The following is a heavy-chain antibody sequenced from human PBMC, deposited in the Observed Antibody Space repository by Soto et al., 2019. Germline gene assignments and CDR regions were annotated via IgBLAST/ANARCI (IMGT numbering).Heavy chain of an antibody. Sequence: QVQLQLSGPGPVKPSGTLSLTCAVSGGSISSSHWWTWVRHSPGKGLEYIGEISHSGTSNSNPSLKSRVTLSVDKSKNHFSLTLTSVTAADTAVYYCARVVLTITRGAIDAWGQGTLVIVSS. V-gene: IGHV4-4*02. J-gene: IGHJ3*01. CDR2: ISHSGTS. CDR1: GGSISSSHW. D-gene: IGHD3-9*01. CDR3: ARVVLTITRGAIDA.